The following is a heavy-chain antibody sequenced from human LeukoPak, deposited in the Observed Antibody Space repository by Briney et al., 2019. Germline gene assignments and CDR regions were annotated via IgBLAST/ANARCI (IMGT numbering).Heavy chain of an antibody. Sequence: PSETLSLTCSVSGGSISSYYWSWIRQPAGKQPEWIGRMYTSGSTYYNPSLESRVTMSADTSKNQFSLKLTSVTAADTSVYYCAREGGPGGDYGSIDSWGQGTLVTVSS. J-gene: IGHJ4*02. CDR1: GGSISSYY. CDR2: MYTSGST. D-gene: IGHD4-17*01. CDR3: AREGGPGGDYGSIDS. V-gene: IGHV4-4*07.